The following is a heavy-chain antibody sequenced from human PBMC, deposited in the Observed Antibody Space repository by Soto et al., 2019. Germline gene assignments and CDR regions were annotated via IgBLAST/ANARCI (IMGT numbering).Heavy chain of an antibody. V-gene: IGHV1-69*10. Sequence: SVKVSCKASGGTFSSYAISWVRQAPGQGLEWMGGIIPIFGIANYAQKFQGRVTITADKSTSTAYMELSSLRSEDTAVYYCARSLPSSSSYFDYWGQGTLVTVSS. CDR2: IIPIFGIA. D-gene: IGHD6-6*01. J-gene: IGHJ4*02. CDR3: ARSLPSSSSYFDY. CDR1: GGTFSSYA.